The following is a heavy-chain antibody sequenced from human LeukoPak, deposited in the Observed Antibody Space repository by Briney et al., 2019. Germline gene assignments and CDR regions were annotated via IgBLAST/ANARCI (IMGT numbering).Heavy chain of an antibody. J-gene: IGHJ6*03. CDR2: IIPIFCTA. CDR1: GGTFSSYA. D-gene: IGHD2-8*01. Sequence: SVKVSCKASGGTFSSYAISWVRQAPGQGLEWMGGIIPIFCTANYAQKFQGRVTITTDESTSTAYMELSSLRSEDTAVYYCARGIIYCTNGVCYTPDHYYYYMDVWGKGTTVTVSS. V-gene: IGHV1-69*05. CDR3: ARGIIYCTNGVCYTPDHYYYYMDV.